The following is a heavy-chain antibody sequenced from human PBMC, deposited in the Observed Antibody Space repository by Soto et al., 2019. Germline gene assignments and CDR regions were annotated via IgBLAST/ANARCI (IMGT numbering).Heavy chain of an antibody. CDR2: IWYDGSNK. J-gene: IGHJ3*02. Sequence: GGSLRLSCAASGFTFSSYGMHWVRQAPGKGLEWVAVIWYDGSNKYYADSVKGRFTISRDNSKNTLYLQMNSLRAEDTAVYYCERDRITIFGEGAFDIWGQGTMVTVSS. CDR3: ERDRITIFGEGAFDI. V-gene: IGHV3-33*01. D-gene: IGHD3-3*01. CDR1: GFTFSSYG.